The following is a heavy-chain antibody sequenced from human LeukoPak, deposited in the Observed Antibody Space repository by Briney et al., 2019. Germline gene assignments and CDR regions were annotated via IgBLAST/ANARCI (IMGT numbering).Heavy chain of an antibody. D-gene: IGHD1-26*01. CDR1: GFTFSSYE. J-gene: IGHJ3*02. CDR2: ISSSGSTI. CDR3: ARDSGYAFDI. Sequence: PGGSLRLSCAASGFTFSSYEMNWVRQAPGKGLEWVSYISSSGSTIYYADSVKGRFTISRDNAKNSLYLQMNSLRAEDTAVYYCARDSGYAFDIWGQGTMVTVSS. V-gene: IGHV3-48*03.